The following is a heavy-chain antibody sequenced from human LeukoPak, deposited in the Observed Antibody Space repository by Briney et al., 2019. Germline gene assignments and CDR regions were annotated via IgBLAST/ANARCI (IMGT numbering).Heavy chain of an antibody. D-gene: IGHD1-20*01. CDR1: GDSVSSNSAA. CDR3: ARAWVYDKYNLNVPHFQFDS. J-gene: IGHJ4*02. V-gene: IGHV6-1*01. Sequence: SQTLSLTCAISGDSVSSNSAAWSWIRQSPSRGLEWLGRTYYRSKWFNDYAVSVKSRISINPDTSRNQFSLLLNSVTPEDTAVYYCARAWVYDKYNLNVPHFQFDSWGQGTLVTVSS. CDR2: TYYRSKWFN.